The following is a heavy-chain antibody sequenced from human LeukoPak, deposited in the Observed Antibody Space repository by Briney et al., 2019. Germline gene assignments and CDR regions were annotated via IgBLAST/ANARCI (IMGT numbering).Heavy chain of an antibody. CDR2: INTYSGGT. J-gene: IGHJ5*02. Sequence: GASVEVSCKASGYTFTGYYIHWIRQAPGQGLEWMGHINTYSGGTDYARKFQGRVTMTRDTSITTAYMELSRLRSDDTAVYYCARGGASSSWLNWFDPWGQGTLVTVSS. V-gene: IGHV1-2*06. CDR3: ARGGASSSWLNWFDP. D-gene: IGHD6-13*01. CDR1: GYTFTGYY.